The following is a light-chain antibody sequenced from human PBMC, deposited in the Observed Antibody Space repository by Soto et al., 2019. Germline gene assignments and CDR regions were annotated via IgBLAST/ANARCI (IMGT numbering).Light chain of an antibody. V-gene: IGKV1-39*01. J-gene: IGKJ2*01. Sequence: IHMTQSPSSLSASVGDRVTITCRASQRIGNFLHWYQQRPGKAPKLLSYAASSLESGFPSRFTARTSGTEFTLTISILQPEASATYDCPQSYTTPSYSFGQGTTLEIK. CDR3: PQSYTTPSYS. CDR1: QRIGNF. CDR2: AAS.